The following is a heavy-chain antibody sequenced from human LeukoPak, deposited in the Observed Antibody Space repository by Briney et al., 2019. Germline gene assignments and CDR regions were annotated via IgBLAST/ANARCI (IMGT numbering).Heavy chain of an antibody. D-gene: IGHD6-13*01. Sequence: ASVKVSCKDSGYTFTGYYMHWVRQAPGQGLEWMGRINPNSGGTNYAQKFQGRVTMTRDTSISTAYMELSRLRSDDTAVYYCARRPPGIAAAGTGNDAFDIWGQGTMVTVSS. CDR1: GYTFTGYY. V-gene: IGHV1-2*06. CDR2: INPNSGGT. J-gene: IGHJ3*02. CDR3: ARRPPGIAAAGTGNDAFDI.